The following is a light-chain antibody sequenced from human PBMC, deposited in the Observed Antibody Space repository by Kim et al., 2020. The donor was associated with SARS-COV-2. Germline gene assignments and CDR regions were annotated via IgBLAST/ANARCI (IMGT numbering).Light chain of an antibody. CDR1: IATW. J-gene: IGKJ1*01. CDR2: AAS. CDR3: QQYNRYSRT. Sequence: IATWLAWYQQKPGKAPKVLIHAASNLESGVPSRFSGSGSGREFTLTISSLQPDDFATYYCQQYNRYSRTFGQGTKVDIK. V-gene: IGKV1-5*03.